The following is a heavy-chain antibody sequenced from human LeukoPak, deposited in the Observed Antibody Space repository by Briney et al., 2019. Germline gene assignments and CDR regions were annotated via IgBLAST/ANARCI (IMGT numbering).Heavy chain of an antibody. CDR3: ARGRYYGMDV. J-gene: IGHJ6*02. CDR2: VNSDGSST. V-gene: IGHV3-74*01. CDR1: GFTFTSYW. Sequence: GGSLRRSGAASGFTFTSYWMHWVRQAPGKGLVWVSRVNSDGSSTTYADSVKGRFTISRDNAKNTLYLQMNSLRAEDTAVYYCARGRYYGMDVWGQGTTVTVSS.